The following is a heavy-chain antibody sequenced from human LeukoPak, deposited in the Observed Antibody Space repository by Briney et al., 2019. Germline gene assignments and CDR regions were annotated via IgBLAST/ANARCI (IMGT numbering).Heavy chain of an antibody. Sequence: PGESLKISCKGSGYSFTSYWIGWVRQMPGNGLEWMGIIYPGDSDTRYSPSFQGQVTISADKSISTAYLQWSSLKASDTAMYYCARSSSWSHPEFDYWGQGTLVTVSS. CDR3: ARSSSWSHPEFDY. CDR1: GYSFTSYW. V-gene: IGHV5-51*01. CDR2: IYPGDSDT. J-gene: IGHJ4*02. D-gene: IGHD6-13*01.